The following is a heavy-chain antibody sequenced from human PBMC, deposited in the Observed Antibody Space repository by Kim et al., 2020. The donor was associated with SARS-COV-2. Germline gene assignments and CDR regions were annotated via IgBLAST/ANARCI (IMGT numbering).Heavy chain of an antibody. J-gene: IGHJ6*02. V-gene: IGHV3-30*01. Sequence: GRFTISRDNSKNTLYLQMNSLRAEDTAVYYCARVEAPRFLEWLSPYGMDVWGQGTTVTVSS. D-gene: IGHD3-3*01. CDR3: ARVEAPRFLEWLSPYGMDV.